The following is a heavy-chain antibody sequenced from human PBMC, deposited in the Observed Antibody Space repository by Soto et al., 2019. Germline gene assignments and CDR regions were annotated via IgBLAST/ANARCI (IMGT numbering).Heavy chain of an antibody. CDR1: GYTFTSYG. CDR3: ARGGSIWTLYYYYGMDV. V-gene: IGHV1-18*01. J-gene: IGHJ6*01. Sequence: ASVKVSCKASGYTFTSYGISWVRQAPGQGLEWMGWISAYNGNTNYAQKLQGRVTMTTDTSTSTAYMELRSLRPDDTALYYCARGGSIWTLYYYYGMDVWGQGTTFTVSS. D-gene: IGHD6-13*01. CDR2: ISAYNGNT.